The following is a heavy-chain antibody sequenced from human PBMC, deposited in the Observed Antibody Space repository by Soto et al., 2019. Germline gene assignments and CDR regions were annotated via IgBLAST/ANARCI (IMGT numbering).Heavy chain of an antibody. CDR2: IYPSVSS. Sequence: SETLSLTCSVSGFAISRGYYWSWVRQPPGKGLEWIGSIYPSVSSYHNPSLATRLRLSIDTSKNQFTLNLTSVTAADTALYFCAREKVGTTFFDNWGQGIQVTVSS. D-gene: IGHD1-1*01. V-gene: IGHV4-38-2*02. J-gene: IGHJ4*02. CDR3: AREKVGTTFFDN. CDR1: GFAISRGYY.